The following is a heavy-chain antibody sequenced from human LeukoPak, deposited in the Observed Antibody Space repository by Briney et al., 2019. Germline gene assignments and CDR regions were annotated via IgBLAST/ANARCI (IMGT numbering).Heavy chain of an antibody. D-gene: IGHD4-17*01. J-gene: IGHJ6*02. CDR3: ARMTTVTAHQYYYSGMDV. V-gene: IGHV4-4*07. CDR1: GGSISSYY. CDR2: IYNSGNN. Sequence: SETLSLNCSVSGGSISSYYWSWIRQPAGKGLEGSRRIYNSGNNNYNPSLKSRVTMSVDTSKNQFSLNLSSVTAADTGVYYCARMTTVTAHQYYYSGMDVWGQGTTVTVSS.